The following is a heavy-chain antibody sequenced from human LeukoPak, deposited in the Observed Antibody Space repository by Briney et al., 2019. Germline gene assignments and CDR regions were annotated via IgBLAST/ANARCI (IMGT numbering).Heavy chain of an antibody. V-gene: IGHV3-11*06. CDR2: ISSSSTYS. J-gene: IGHJ5*02. Sequence: GGSLRLSCVASGFTFSGYYMSWIRQAPGKGLEWVSYISSSSTYSSYADSVKGRFTISRDNAKNSLYLQMNSLRAEDTAVYYCARVMIGTVNWFDPWGQGTLVTVSS. CDR3: ARVMIGTVNWFDP. CDR1: GFTFSGYY. D-gene: IGHD3-22*01.